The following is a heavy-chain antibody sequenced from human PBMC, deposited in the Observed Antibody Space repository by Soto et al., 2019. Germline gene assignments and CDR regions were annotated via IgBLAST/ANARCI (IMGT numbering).Heavy chain of an antibody. J-gene: IGHJ3*01. Sequence: GASVKVSCKASGYTFTSYGISWVRQAPGQGLEWMGWISAYNGNTNYAQKLQGRVTMTTDTSTSTAYMELRSLRSDDTAVYYCARVTLVLPALGLDANDFSGQRTMVTDSS. V-gene: IGHV1-18*01. CDR1: GYTFTSYG. CDR2: ISAYNGNT. CDR3: ARVTLVLPALGLDANDF. D-gene: IGHD2-2*01.